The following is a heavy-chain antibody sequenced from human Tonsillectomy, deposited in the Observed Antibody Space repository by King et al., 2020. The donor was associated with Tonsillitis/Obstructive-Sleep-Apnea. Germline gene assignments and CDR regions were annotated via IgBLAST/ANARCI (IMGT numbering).Heavy chain of an antibody. CDR2: ISYDGCNK. CDR1: GFSFTSYG. CDR3: AYCSSTSCQYFYYFDH. V-gene: IGHV3-30*03. J-gene: IGHJ4*02. Sequence: VQLGESGGGVVQPGRSLRLSCAASGFSFTSYGMHWVRHAPGKGLEHMAVISYDGCNKYYADSVKGRFTISRDNSKNTLYLKMNSLIAEDTVVYFCAYCSSTSCQYFYYFDHWGQGTLVTVSA. D-gene: IGHD2-2*01.